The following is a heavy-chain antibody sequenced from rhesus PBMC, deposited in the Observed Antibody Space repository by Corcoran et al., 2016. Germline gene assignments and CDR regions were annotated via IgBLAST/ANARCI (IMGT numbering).Heavy chain of an antibody. Sequence: EVRLVESGGGLAKPGGSLRLSCVASGVSFRDYYMYWVRQAPGKGRGGGSGISCPGGSTYYADSVKGRFTIYRENAKNTLYLQMDSLRAEDTAVYYCARGYSSGSFDYWGQGVLVTVSS. CDR1: GVSFRDYY. D-gene: IGHD6-31*01. CDR3: ARGYSSGSFDY. V-gene: IGHV3S18*01. CDR2: ISCPGGST. J-gene: IGHJ4*01.